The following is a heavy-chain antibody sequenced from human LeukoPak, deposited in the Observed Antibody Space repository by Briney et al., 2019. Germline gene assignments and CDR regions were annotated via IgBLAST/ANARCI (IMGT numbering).Heavy chain of an antibody. D-gene: IGHD6-19*01. V-gene: IGHV5-51*01. CDR3: ARPDPSSGWYHFDY. Sequence: GESLKISCXGSGYSFTSYRIGWVRQMPGKGLEWMGIIYPGDSDTRYSPSFQGQVTISADQSISTAYLQWSSLKASDTAMYYCARPDPSSGWYHFDYWGQGTLVTVSS. CDR1: GYSFTSYR. J-gene: IGHJ4*02. CDR2: IYPGDSDT.